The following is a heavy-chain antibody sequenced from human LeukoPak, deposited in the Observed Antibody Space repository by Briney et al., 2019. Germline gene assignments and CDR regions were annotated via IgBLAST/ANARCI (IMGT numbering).Heavy chain of an antibody. CDR1: GYGFTSYW. CDR2: IDPSDSYT. V-gene: IGHV5-10-1*01. J-gene: IGHJ4*02. D-gene: IGHD6-13*01. CDR3: ARMGVDEQQLVSHLYYFDY. Sequence: GESLKISCKGSGYGFTSYWISWLRQMPGKGLEWMGRIDPSDSYTNYSPSFQGHVTISADKSISTAYLQWSSLKASDTAMYYCARMGVDEQQLVSHLYYFDYWGQGTLVTVSS.